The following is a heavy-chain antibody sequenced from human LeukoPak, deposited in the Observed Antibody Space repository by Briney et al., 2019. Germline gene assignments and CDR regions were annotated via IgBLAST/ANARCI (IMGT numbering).Heavy chain of an antibody. V-gene: IGHV4-59*01. Sequence: SQTLSLTCTVSSGSTTSYYWSWIRQPPREGLEWIGYIYYSGSTNYNPSLKSRVTISVDTSKNHFSRKLSSVTAADTAVYYCASGPYPVDLLDYWGQGTLVTVSS. CDR2: IYYSGST. J-gene: IGHJ4*02. CDR1: SGSTTSYY. CDR3: ASGPYPVDLLDY. D-gene: IGHD5-24*01.